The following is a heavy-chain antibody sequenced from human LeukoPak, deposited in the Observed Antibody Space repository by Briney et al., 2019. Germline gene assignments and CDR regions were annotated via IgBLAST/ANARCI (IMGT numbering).Heavy chain of an antibody. D-gene: IGHD6-6*01. CDR2: IKLDGSEK. CDR3: ARGYSSSPNWFDP. J-gene: IGHJ5*02. CDR1: GFTFSTYW. Sequence: PGGSLRLSCAASGFTFSTYWMSWVRQAPGKGLEWVANIKLDGSEKYYVDSVKGRFTISRDNAKNSLYLQMNSLRGEDTAVYYYARGYSSSPNWFDPWGQGTLVTVSS. V-gene: IGHV3-7*01.